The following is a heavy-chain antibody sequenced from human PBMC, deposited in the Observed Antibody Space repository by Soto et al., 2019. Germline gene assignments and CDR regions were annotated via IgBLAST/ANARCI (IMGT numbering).Heavy chain of an antibody. D-gene: IGHD2-15*01. Sequence: PSETLSLTCTVSGGSISSYFWSWIRQPPGKGLEWIGYISDSESANYDPSLKSRVTISIDTSKNQFSLKLSSVTAADTAVYYCASCSGGSCYSGDNAFDIWGQGTMVTVSS. CDR3: ASCSGGSCYSGDNAFDI. CDR2: ISDSESA. V-gene: IGHV4-59*01. J-gene: IGHJ3*02. CDR1: GGSISSYF.